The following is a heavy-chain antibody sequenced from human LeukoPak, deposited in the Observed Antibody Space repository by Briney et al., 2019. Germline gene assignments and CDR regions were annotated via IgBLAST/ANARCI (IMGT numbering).Heavy chain of an antibody. D-gene: IGHD5-24*01. CDR3: ARGRRDGYNVYYY. CDR1: GFTFSSYW. CDR2: TNSDGSST. J-gene: IGHJ4*02. V-gene: IGHV3-74*01. Sequence: GGSLRLSCAASGFTFSSYWMHWVRQAPGKGLVWVSRTNSDGSSTSYADSVKGRFTISRDNAKNTLYLQMNSLRAEDTAVYYCARGRRDGYNVYYYWGQGTLVTVSS.